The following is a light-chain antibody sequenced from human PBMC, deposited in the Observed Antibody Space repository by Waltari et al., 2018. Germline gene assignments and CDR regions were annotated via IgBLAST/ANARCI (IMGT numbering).Light chain of an antibody. CDR2: WAA. Sequence: DIVMTQSPDSLAVSLGERATINCKSSQSVLYSSNDKNYLAWYQPKPGQPPKLLVYWAATRESGVPDRFSGGGSGTDFTLTISGLQAEDVAVYYCQQYYSSPWTFGQGTKVEIK. CDR1: QSVLYSSNDKNY. J-gene: IGKJ1*01. V-gene: IGKV4-1*01. CDR3: QQYYSSPWT.